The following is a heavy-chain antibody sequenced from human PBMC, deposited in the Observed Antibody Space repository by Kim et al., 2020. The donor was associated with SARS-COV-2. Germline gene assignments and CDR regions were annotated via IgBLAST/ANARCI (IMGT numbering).Heavy chain of an antibody. V-gene: IGHV4-31*03. CDR1: GGSINSANYY. D-gene: IGHD3-16*01. Sequence: SETLSLTCTVSGGSINSANYYWTWLRQHPGEGRVWIGYIGYRGDTYFNPSLKSRVTISLDTSKNQFFLSLSFLTAADTAVYYCARIPARAASTGLGGFDYWGQGTLVPVSS. J-gene: IGHJ4*02. CDR2: IGYRGDT. CDR3: ARIPARAASTGLGGFDY.